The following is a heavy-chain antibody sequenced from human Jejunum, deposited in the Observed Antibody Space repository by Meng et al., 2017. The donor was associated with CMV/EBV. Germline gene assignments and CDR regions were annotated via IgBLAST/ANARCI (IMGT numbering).Heavy chain of an antibody. V-gene: IGHV3-21*01. J-gene: IGHJ6*02. D-gene: IGHD3-3*01. CDR1: GYTFTSYS. CDR2: ISSSSSYI. Sequence: AASGYTFTSYSMNWVRQAPRKGLEWVSSISSSSSYIYYADSVKGRFTISRDNAKNSLYLQMNSLRAEDTAVYYCARAGGIYDSPDVWGQGTTVTVSS. CDR3: ARAGGIYDSPDV.